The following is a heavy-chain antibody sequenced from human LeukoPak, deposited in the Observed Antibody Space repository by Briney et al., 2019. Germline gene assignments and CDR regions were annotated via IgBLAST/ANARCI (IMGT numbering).Heavy chain of an antibody. CDR3: ATYRQVLLPFES. V-gene: IGHV3-23*01. Sequence: HLGGSLRLSCEASGFAFSTFAMIWVRRPPGKGLEWVSSIFPSGGEIHYADSVRGRFTISRDNSKSTLSLQMNSLRAEDTAIYYCATYRQVLLPFESWGQGTLVTVSS. CDR2: IFPSGGEI. J-gene: IGHJ4*02. CDR1: GFAFSTFA. D-gene: IGHD2/OR15-2a*01.